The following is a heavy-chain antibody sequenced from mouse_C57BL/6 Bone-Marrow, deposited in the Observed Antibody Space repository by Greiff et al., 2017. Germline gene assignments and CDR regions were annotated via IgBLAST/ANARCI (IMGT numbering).Heavy chain of an antibody. D-gene: IGHD2-2*01. J-gene: IGHJ2*01. Sequence: VQLQQSGPELVKPGASVKMSCKASGYTFTDYNMHWVKQSHGKSLEWIGYINPNNGGTSYNQKFKGKATLTVNKSSSTAYMELRSLTSEDSAVYYCARSGTMVTSYYFDYWGQGTTLTVSS. CDR1: GYTFTDYN. V-gene: IGHV1-22*01. CDR2: INPNNGGT. CDR3: ARSGTMVTSYYFDY.